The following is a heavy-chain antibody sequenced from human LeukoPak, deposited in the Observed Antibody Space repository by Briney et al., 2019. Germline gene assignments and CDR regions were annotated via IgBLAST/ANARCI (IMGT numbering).Heavy chain of an antibody. CDR1: GFTFSSYA. CDR3: ARDRAWNYFDY. V-gene: IGHV3-30*04. J-gene: IGHJ4*02. D-gene: IGHD3-3*01. Sequence: GGSLRLSCAASGFTFSSYAMHWVRQAPGKGLEWVAIISNDGSRKYYAHSVEGRFTISRDNSKNTLYLQMDSLRAEDTAVYYCARDRAWNYFDYWGQGTLVTVSS. CDR2: ISNDGSRK.